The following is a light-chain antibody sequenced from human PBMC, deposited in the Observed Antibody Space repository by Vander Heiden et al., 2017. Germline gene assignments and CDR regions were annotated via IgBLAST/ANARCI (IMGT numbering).Light chain of an antibody. CDR3: QQDDSLLLT. Sequence: DIQMTQSPSSLSASVGDRVTITCQASQDITNYLNWYQQKPGKAPKLLIYDASNLERGVPSRFSGSGSGTDFTFSISSLQPEDIATYYCQQDDSLLLTFGGGTKVEIK. V-gene: IGKV1-33*01. J-gene: IGKJ4*01. CDR2: DAS. CDR1: QDITNY.